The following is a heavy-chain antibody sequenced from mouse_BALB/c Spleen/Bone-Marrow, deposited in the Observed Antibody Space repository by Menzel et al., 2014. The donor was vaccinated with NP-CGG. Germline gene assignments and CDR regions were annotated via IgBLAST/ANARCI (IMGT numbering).Heavy chain of an antibody. CDR1: GFTFSSFG. Sequence: EVQLVESGGGLVQPGGSRKLSCAASGFTFSSFGMHWVRQAPEKGLEWVAYISSGSSTIYYADTVKGRFTISRDNPKNTLFLQMTSLRSEDTAIYDCATGTRAMDYWGQGTSVTVSS. V-gene: IGHV5-17*02. CDR2: ISSGSSTI. D-gene: IGHD4-1*01. J-gene: IGHJ4*01. CDR3: ATGTRAMDY.